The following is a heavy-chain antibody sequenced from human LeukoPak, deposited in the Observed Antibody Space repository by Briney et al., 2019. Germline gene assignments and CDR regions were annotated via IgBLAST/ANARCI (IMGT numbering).Heavy chain of an antibody. Sequence: VASVKVSCKASGYTFTSYGISWVRQAPGQGLEWMGWISAYNSNTNYAQKLQGRVTMTTDTSTSTAYMELRSLRSDDTAVYYCARCTGGGSCYGVRYWGQGTLVTVSS. CDR3: ARCTGGGSCYGVRY. CDR1: GYTFTSYG. D-gene: IGHD2-15*01. V-gene: IGHV1-18*01. CDR2: ISAYNSNT. J-gene: IGHJ4*02.